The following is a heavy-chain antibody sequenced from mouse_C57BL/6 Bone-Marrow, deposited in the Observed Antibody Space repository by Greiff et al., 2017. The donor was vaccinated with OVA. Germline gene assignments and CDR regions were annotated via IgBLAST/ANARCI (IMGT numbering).Heavy chain of an antibody. V-gene: IGHV1-53*01. D-gene: IGHD2-3*01. J-gene: IGHJ4*01. CDR1: FFPFTCYW. Sequence: VPLPPPWSDLVKPGASVTLSFTASFFPFTCYWMPWFLHSPGPVLSWIGNLNPSNGATNYNEKFQSKATLTVDKSSSTAYMQLSSLTSEDSAVYYCARSDGYPFYAMDDWGQGTSVTVSS. CDR3: ARSDGYPFYAMDD. CDR2: LNPSNGAT.